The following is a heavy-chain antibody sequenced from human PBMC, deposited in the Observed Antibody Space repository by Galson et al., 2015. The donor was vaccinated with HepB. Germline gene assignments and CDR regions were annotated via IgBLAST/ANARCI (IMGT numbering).Heavy chain of an antibody. V-gene: IGHV3-11*01. Sequence: SLRLSCAASGFTFSDYYMSWIRQAPGKGLEWVSYISSSGSTIYYADSVKGRFTISRDNAKNSLYLQMNSLRAEDTAVHYCARSLLLWIDYMDVWGKGTTVTVSS. D-gene: IGHD2-15*01. J-gene: IGHJ6*03. CDR3: ARSLLLWIDYMDV. CDR2: ISSSGSTI. CDR1: GFTFSDYY.